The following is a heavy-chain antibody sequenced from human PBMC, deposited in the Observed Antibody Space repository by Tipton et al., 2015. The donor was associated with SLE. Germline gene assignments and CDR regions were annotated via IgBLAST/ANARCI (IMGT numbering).Heavy chain of an antibody. CDR2: INHSGST. CDR3: ARGLTMIVVAWGY. Sequence: LRLSCAVYGGSFSGYYWSWIRQSPGKGLEWIGEINHSGSTNYNPSLKSRVTISVDTSKNQFSLKLSSVTAADTAVYYCARGLTMIVVAWGYWGQGTLVTVSS. D-gene: IGHD3-22*01. J-gene: IGHJ4*02. V-gene: IGHV4-34*01. CDR1: GGSFSGYY.